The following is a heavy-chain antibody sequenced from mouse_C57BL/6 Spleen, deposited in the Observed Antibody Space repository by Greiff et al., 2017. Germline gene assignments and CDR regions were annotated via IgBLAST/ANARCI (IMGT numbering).Heavy chain of an antibody. CDR2: ISYDGSN. CDR3: ARGTGKGFAY. J-gene: IGHJ3*01. Sequence: DVKLQESGPGLVKPSQSLSLTCSVTGYSITSGYYWNWIRQFPGNKLEWMGYISYDGSNNYNPSLKNRISITRDTSKNQFFLKLNSVTTEDTATYYCARGTGKGFAYWGQGTLVTVSA. V-gene: IGHV3-6*01. D-gene: IGHD4-1*01. CDR1: GYSITSGYY.